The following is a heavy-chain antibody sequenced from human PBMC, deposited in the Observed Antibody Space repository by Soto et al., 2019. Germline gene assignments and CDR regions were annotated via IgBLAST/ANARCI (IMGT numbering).Heavy chain of an antibody. CDR2: IYYSGST. D-gene: IGHD3-10*01. CDR1: GGSISSYY. CDR3: ARDRMVRGEGFDP. J-gene: IGHJ5*02. Sequence: SETLSLTCTVSGGSISSYYWSWIRQPPGKRLEWIGYIYYSGSTNYNPSLKSRVTISVDTSKNQFSLKLSSVTAADTAVYYCARDRMVRGEGFDPWGQGTLVTVSS. V-gene: IGHV4-59*01.